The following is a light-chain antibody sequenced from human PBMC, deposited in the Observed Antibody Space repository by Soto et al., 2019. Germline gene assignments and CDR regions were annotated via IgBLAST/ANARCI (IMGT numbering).Light chain of an antibody. CDR3: LLSYSDSRAGV. V-gene: IGLV7-46*01. Sequence: QAVVTQEPSLTVSPGGTVTLTCGSSTGAVTSGHYPYWFQQKPGQAPRTLIYDTNNKHSWTPARFSGSLLGGKAALTLSGAQPEDEAEYYCLLSYSDSRAGVFGGGTRSPS. CDR2: DTN. J-gene: IGLJ3*02. CDR1: TGAVTSGHY.